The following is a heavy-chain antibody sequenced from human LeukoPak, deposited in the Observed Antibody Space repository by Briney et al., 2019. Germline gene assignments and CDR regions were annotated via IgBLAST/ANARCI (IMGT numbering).Heavy chain of an antibody. V-gene: IGHV3-66*01. D-gene: IGHD6-19*01. Sequence: GGSLRLSCAASGFTVSSNYMSWVRQAPGKGLEWVSVIYSGGSTYYADSVKGRFTISRDNAKNTLYLQMNSLRAEDTAVYYCARSSGWYWGGAFDIWGQGTMVTVSS. CDR1: GFTVSSNY. CDR3: ARSSGWYWGGAFDI. J-gene: IGHJ3*02. CDR2: IYSGGST.